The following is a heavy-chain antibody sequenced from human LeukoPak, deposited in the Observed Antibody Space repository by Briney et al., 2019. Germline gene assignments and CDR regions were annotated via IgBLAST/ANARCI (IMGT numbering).Heavy chain of an antibody. Sequence: ETLSLTCTISGGSISSYYWSWIRQPPGKGLEWIGYIYYSGSTSYNPSLKSRVTILVDTSKNQFSLKLRSVTAADTAVYYCTRHLDYYGSGSYEYWGQGTLVTVSS. D-gene: IGHD3-10*01. J-gene: IGHJ4*02. CDR3: TRHLDYYGSGSYEY. V-gene: IGHV4-59*08. CDR2: IYYSGST. CDR1: GGSISSYY.